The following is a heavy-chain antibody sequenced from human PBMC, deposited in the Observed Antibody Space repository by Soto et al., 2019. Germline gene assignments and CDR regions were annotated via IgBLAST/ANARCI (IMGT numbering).Heavy chain of an antibody. J-gene: IGHJ4*02. CDR2: IYYSGTT. CDR3: ARTTAVPNTLRSRYFFDY. CDR1: GVTVSYGGYY. V-gene: IGHV4-61*08. D-gene: IGHD4-17*01. Sequence: ETLSLTCSVSGVTVSYGGYYWSSIRQPPGKGLEWIGYIYYSGTTNYNPSLKSRVTISVDLSKNRFSLRLSSVTTADTALYYCARTTAVPNTLRSRYFFDYWGQGTLVTVSS.